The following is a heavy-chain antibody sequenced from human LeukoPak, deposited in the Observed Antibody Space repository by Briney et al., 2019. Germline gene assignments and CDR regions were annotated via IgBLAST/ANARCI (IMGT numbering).Heavy chain of an antibody. CDR3: ARDWVATITWIYY. CDR1: GFTFSSYG. CDR2: IWYDGSNK. J-gene: IGHJ4*02. V-gene: IGHV3-33*01. Sequence: GRSLRLSCAASGFTFSSYGMHWVRQAPGKGLEWVAVIWYDGSNKYYADSVKGRFTISRDNSKNPLYLQMNGLRAEDTAVYSGARDWVATITWIYYWGQGTLVTVSS. D-gene: IGHD5-12*01.